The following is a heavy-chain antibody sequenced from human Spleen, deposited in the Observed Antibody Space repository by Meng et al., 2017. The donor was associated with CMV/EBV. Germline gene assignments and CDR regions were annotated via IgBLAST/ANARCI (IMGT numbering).Heavy chain of an antibody. D-gene: IGHD2-2*01. V-gene: IGHV3-66*02. CDR2: IYSGGST. J-gene: IGHJ5*02. CDR1: GFTVSSNY. CDR3: ARGYCSSTSCPNWFDP. Sequence: GESLKISCAASGFTVSSNYMTWVRQAPGKGLQWVSVIYSGGSTYYADSVKGRFTISRDNSKNTLSLQMNSLRAEDTAVYYCARGYCSSTSCPNWFDPRGQGTLVTVSS.